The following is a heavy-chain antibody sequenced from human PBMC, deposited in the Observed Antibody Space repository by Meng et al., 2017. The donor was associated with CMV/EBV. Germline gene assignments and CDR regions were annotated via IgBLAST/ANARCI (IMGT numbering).Heavy chain of an antibody. J-gene: IGHJ4*02. Sequence: QGRLVESGGGVVQPGRSLRLSCAASGFTFSSYAMHWVRQAPGKGLEWVAVISYDGSNKYYADSVKGRFTISRDNSKNTLYLQMNSLRAEDTAVYYCARGDYFDYWGQGTLVTVSS. CDR2: ISYDGSNK. V-gene: IGHV3-30-3*01. CDR1: GFTFSSYA. CDR3: ARGDYFDY.